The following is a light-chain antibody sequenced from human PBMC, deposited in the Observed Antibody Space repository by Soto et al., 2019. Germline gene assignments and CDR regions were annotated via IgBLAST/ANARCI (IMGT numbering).Light chain of an antibody. Sequence: DIQMTQSPSSLSASVGDRVTITCRASQSISSYLNWYQQKPGKAPKLLIYAASSLQSGVPSRFSGSGPGTDFTLTISRLEPEDFAVYYCQQYGSSGTFGQGTKVDIK. J-gene: IGKJ1*01. CDR2: AAS. CDR1: QSISSY. CDR3: QQYGSSGT. V-gene: IGKV1-39*01.